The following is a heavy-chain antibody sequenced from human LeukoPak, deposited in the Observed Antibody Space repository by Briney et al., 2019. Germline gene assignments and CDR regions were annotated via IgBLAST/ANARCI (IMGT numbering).Heavy chain of an antibody. CDR1: GFTFQNYA. J-gene: IGHJ4*02. V-gene: IGHV3-23*01. CDR3: ARLPTFYYDSSHYHYDY. D-gene: IGHD3-22*01. CDR2: ISGSGPST. Sequence: PGGSLRLSCAASGFTFQNYAMSWVRQAPGKGLEWASSISGSGPSTDYADSVKGRFTISRDKAKSTLYLQMNSLRAEDTAVYYYARLPTFYYDSSHYHYDYWGQGTLVTVSS.